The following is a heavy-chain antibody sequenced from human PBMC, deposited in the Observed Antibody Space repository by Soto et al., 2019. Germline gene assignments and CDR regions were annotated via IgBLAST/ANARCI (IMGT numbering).Heavy chain of an antibody. D-gene: IGHD4-17*01. J-gene: IGHJ4*02. CDR3: AKDRWGDFGDLNLPGY. CDR1: GFTFSSFG. CDR2: ISDDGSSK. V-gene: IGHV3-30*18. Sequence: QVLLVESGGGVVQPGRSLRISCAVSGFTFSSFGMHWVRQAPGKGLEWVAVISDDGSSKHYADFLKGRFTISRDNSNNTLYLQMDSLGPEDTAVYYCAKDRWGDFGDLNLPGYWGQGTLVTVSS.